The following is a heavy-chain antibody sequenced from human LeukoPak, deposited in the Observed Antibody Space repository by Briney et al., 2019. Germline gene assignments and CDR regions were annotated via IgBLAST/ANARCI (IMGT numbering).Heavy chain of an antibody. CDR2: IYTSGST. Sequence: SETLSLTCTVSGGSISSYYWSWIRQPAGKGLEGIGRIYTSGSTNYNPSLKSRVTMSLDTSKNQFSLKLSSVAATHSAVSYCGRDMCGGDCYEDWFVPLLRGTLVTVCS. D-gene: IGHD2-21*02. CDR3: GRDMCGGDCYEDWFVP. V-gene: IGHV4-4*07. CDR1: GGSISSYY. J-gene: IGHJ5*02.